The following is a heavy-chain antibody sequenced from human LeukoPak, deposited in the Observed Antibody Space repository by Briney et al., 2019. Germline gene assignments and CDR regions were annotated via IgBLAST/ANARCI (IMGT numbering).Heavy chain of an antibody. J-gene: IGHJ4*02. CDR3: ARRSSSSREDY. CDR1: AYSFTTDW. Sequence: GESLKISCKASAYSFTTDWIGWVRQMPGKGLEWMAVIYPGDSRTRYNPSFEGQISISADQSTSTAYLQWGSLKASDTAMYYCARRSSSSREDYWGQGTLVTVSS. D-gene: IGHD6-6*01. CDR2: IYPGDSRT. V-gene: IGHV5-51*01.